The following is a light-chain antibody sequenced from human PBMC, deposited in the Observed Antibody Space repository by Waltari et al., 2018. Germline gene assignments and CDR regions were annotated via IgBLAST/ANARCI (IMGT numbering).Light chain of an antibody. CDR2: LGS. Sequence: DIVMTQSPLPLPVTTGEPASISCTSSQSLLHSNGYNYVDWYLQKPGQSPQLLIFLGSTRASGVPDRFSGIGSGTDFTLKISRVEAEDVGVYYCIQVLQSLPTFGQGTKVEIK. CDR1: QSLLHSNGYNY. J-gene: IGKJ1*01. CDR3: IQVLQSLPT. V-gene: IGKV2-28*01.